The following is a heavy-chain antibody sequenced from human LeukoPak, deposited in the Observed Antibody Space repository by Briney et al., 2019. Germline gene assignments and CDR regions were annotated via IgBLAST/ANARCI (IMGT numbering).Heavy chain of an antibody. Sequence: ASVKVSCKASGYTFTSYDINWVRQATGQGLEWMGWMNPNSGNTGYAQKFQGRVTMTRNTSISTAYMELSSLRSEDTAVYYCAREGGARDYYYYYCMDVWGKGTTVTVPS. V-gene: IGHV1-8*01. D-gene: IGHD4-17*01. CDR2: MNPNSGNT. J-gene: IGHJ6*03. CDR1: GYTFTSYD. CDR3: AREGGARDYYYYYCMDV.